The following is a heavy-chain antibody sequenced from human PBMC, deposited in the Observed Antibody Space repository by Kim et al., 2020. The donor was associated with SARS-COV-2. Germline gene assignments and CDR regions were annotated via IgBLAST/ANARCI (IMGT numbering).Heavy chain of an antibody. V-gene: IGHV3-72*01. CDR1: GFTFSDHY. Sequence: GGSLRLSCAASGFTFSDHYMDWVRQAPGKGLEWVGRTRNKANSYTTEYAASVKGRFTISRDDSKNSLYLQMNSLKTEDTAVYYCAVVGIQLWSDWGQGTLVTVSS. CDR2: TRNKANSYTT. CDR3: AVVGIQLWSD. D-gene: IGHD5-18*01. J-gene: IGHJ4*02.